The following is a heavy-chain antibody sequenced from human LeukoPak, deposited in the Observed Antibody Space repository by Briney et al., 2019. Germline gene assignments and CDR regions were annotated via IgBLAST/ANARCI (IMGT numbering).Heavy chain of an antibody. CDR1: GYTFTRYY. Sequence: GASVKVSCKASGYTFTRYYMHWVRQAPGQGLEWMGWINPNSGGTNYAQKFQGRVTMTRDTSISTAYMELSRLRSDDTAVYYCARAGGWLQSPFDYWGQGTLVTVSS. CDR2: INPNSGGT. J-gene: IGHJ4*02. V-gene: IGHV1-2*02. CDR3: ARAGGWLQSPFDY. D-gene: IGHD5-24*01.